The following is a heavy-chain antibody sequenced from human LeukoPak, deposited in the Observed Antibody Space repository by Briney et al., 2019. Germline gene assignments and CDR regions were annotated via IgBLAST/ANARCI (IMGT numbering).Heavy chain of an antibody. Sequence: PGGSLRLSCVASGFTFSLHYMGWVRQTPGKGLEWVANIKEDGTDTFYVESVKGRFTIFRDNAKNSVYLQMNILRAEDTAVYYCARHNYFYFDLWGQGTLVNVSS. V-gene: IGHV3-7*01. CDR2: IKEDGTDT. J-gene: IGHJ4*02. D-gene: IGHD5-24*01. CDR3: ARHNYFYFDL. CDR1: GFTFSLHY.